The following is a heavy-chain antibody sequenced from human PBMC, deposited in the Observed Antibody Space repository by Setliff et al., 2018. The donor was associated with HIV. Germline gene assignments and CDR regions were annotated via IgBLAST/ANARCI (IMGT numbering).Heavy chain of an antibody. V-gene: IGHV3-48*03. CDR3: ARDLGWLQPHDY. Sequence: GGSLRLSCAASGFTFFSYEMNWVRQAPGKGLEWISYISSTGQTIYYADTVKGRFTISRDNAKNSLSLQMNSLRAEDTAVYYCARDLGWLQPHDYWGQGTLVTVSS. J-gene: IGHJ4*02. CDR1: GFTFFSYE. D-gene: IGHD5-12*01. CDR2: ISSTGQTI.